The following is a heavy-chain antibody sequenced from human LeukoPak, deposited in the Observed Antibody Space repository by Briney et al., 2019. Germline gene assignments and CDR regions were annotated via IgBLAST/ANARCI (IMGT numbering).Heavy chain of an antibody. J-gene: IGHJ4*02. Sequence: PGGSLRLSCAASGFTFSSYAMSWVRQAPGKGLEWVSAISGSGGSTYYADSVKGRFTISRDNSKNTLYLQMNSLRAEDTALYYCAAYYYDTSGYYHYFDYWGQGTLVTVSS. CDR1: GFTFSSYA. D-gene: IGHD3-22*01. CDR2: ISGSGGST. V-gene: IGHV3-23*01. CDR3: AAYYYDTSGYYHYFDY.